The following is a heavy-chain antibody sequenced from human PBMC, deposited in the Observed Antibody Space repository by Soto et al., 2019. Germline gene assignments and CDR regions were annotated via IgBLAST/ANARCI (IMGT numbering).Heavy chain of an antibody. CDR2: INHSGST. D-gene: IGHD3-10*01. Sequence: QVQLQQWGAGLLKPSETLSLTCAVYGGSFSGYYWRWIRQPPGKGLEWMGEINHSGSTNYNPSLKSRVTIAVDTSKNQFSLKLSSVTAADTAVYYWERHLNGHNYGSVSYYPYYFDYWGQGTLVTVTS. CDR3: ERHLNGHNYGSVSYYPYYFDY. V-gene: IGHV4-34*01. CDR1: GGSFSGYY. J-gene: IGHJ4*02.